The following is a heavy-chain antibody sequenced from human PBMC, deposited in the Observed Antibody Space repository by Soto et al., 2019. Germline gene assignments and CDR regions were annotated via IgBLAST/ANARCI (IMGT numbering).Heavy chain of an antibody. V-gene: IGHV3-30-3*01. CDR1: EFTFRIFA. Sequence: QVHLVESGGGVVQPGRSLRLSCAASEFTFRIFAMHWLRQSPGKGLEWVAVISSDGSRKADSVKGRFTVSRDNSWNTLYLQMNSLRAEDTAIYYCARGDREDIEEVVGVRPGEYSMDVWGQGTTVTVSS. J-gene: IGHJ6*02. CDR3: ARGDREDIEEVVGVRPGEYSMDV. CDR2: ISSDGSRK. D-gene: IGHD1-26*01.